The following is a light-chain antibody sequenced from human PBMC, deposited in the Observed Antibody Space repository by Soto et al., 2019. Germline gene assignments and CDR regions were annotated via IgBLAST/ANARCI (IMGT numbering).Light chain of an antibody. CDR3: QQNYRSPYT. CDR2: VAS. J-gene: IGKJ2*01. CDR1: QSINIY. V-gene: IGKV1-39*01. Sequence: IQMTQSPSSLSASVGDRVTVTCRASQSINIYLNWYQQKPGKAPTLLIYVASSLQSGVPSRFSGGGSRTDFTLTISSLQPEDFATYYCQQNYRSPYTFGQGTKLEIK.